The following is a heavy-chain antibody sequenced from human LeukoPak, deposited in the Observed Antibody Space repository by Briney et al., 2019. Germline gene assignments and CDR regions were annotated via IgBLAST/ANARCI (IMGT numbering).Heavy chain of an antibody. Sequence: PGGSLRLSCAVSGFTVSDKYMSWVRQAPGKGLEWVSLIYSGGTTYFADSVKGRFTISRDNSKNTVYLQMNTLRAEDTAVYYCARVSSSAWYFDLWGRGTLVTVSS. CDR1: GFTVSDKY. V-gene: IGHV3-66*01. D-gene: IGHD6-25*01. CDR3: ARVSSSAWYFDL. CDR2: IYSGGTT. J-gene: IGHJ2*01.